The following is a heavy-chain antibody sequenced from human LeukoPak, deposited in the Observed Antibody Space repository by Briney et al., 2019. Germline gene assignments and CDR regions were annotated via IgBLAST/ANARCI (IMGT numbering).Heavy chain of an antibody. Sequence: PSETLSLTCAVYGGSFSGYYWSWIRQPPGKGRGWIGYIYYSGSTNYNPSLKSRVTISVDTSKNQFSLKLSSVTAADTAVYYCARDPYSSSWYMSWYFDLWGRGTLVTVSS. CDR3: ARDPYSSSWYMSWYFDL. V-gene: IGHV4-59*01. CDR1: GGSFSGYY. D-gene: IGHD6-13*01. CDR2: IYYSGST. J-gene: IGHJ2*01.